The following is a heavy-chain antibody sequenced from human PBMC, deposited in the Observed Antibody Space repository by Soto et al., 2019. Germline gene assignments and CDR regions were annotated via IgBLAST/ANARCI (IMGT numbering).Heavy chain of an antibody. CDR3: ARVGLLGYCSGGSCYYV. CDR1: GYTFTSYG. V-gene: IGHV1-18*01. CDR2: ISAYNGNT. J-gene: IGHJ4*02. Sequence: ASVKVSWKASGYTFTSYGISWVRQAPGQGLEWMGWISAYNGNTNYAQKLQGRVTMTTDTSTSTAYMELRSLRSDDTAVYYCARVGLLGYCSGGSCYYVWGQGTLVTVSS. D-gene: IGHD2-15*01.